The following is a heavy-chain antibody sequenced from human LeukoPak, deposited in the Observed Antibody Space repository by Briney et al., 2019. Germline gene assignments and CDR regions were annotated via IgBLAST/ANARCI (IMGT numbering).Heavy chain of an antibody. V-gene: IGHV3-21*01. CDR3: AGVWSPPYTSNWPDYFDY. CDR1: GFTFSSYS. J-gene: IGHJ4*02. D-gene: IGHD6-13*01. CDR2: ISSSSRYI. Sequence: GGSLRLSCAASGFTFSSYSMNWVRQAPGEGLEWVSSISSSSRYIYYGDSVKGRFTISRDNTKNSLYLHMNSLRAEDTAVYYCAGVWSPPYTSNWPDYFDYWGQGTLVTVSS.